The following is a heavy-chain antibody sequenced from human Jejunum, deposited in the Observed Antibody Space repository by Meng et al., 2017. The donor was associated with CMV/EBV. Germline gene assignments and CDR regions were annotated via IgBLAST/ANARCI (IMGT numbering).Heavy chain of an antibody. Sequence: GFSLTTSGVAVGWLRQPPGKALEWLAHIYWNGNKYYSTSLKSRLTITKDTSKNQVVLTMTNVDPVDTATYYCAHLDGTTWYYDDYWGQGTLVTVSS. D-gene: IGHD5-24*01. J-gene: IGHJ4*02. V-gene: IGHV2-5*01. CDR3: AHLDGTTWYYDDY. CDR1: GFSLTTSGVA. CDR2: IYWNGNK.